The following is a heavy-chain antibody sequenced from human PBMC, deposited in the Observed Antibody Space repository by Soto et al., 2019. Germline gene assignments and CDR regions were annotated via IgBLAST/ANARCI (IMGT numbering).Heavy chain of an antibody. CDR3: ARTADYSSGCLDY. CDR2: ISSSGSTI. J-gene: IGHJ4*02. Sequence: EVQLVESGGGLVQPGGSLRLSCAASGFTFSSYEMNWVRQAPGKGLEWVSYISSSGSTIYYADSVKGRFTISRDNAKNSLYLQMNSLRAEDTAVYYCARTADYSSGCLDYWGQGTLVTVSS. CDR1: GFTFSSYE. V-gene: IGHV3-48*03. D-gene: IGHD6-19*01.